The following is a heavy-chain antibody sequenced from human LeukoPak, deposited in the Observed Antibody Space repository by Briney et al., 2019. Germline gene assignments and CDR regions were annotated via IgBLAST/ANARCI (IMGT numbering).Heavy chain of an antibody. CDR1: GFTFSSYA. D-gene: IGHD5-18*01. CDR2: FSAGAGRT. CDR3: VSRGYGHT. Sequence: GGSLRLSCAASGFTFSSYAMSWVRQAPRKGLEWVSAFSAGAGRTYYADTVKGRFTISRDNSRNTLYLQMNSLRAEDTAVYYCVSRGYGHTWGPGALVTVSS. V-gene: IGHV3-23*01. J-gene: IGHJ4*02.